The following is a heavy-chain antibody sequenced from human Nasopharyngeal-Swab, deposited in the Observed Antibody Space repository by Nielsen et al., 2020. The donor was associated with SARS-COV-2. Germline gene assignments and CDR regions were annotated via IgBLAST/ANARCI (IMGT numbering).Heavy chain of an antibody. CDR1: GYTLTELS. D-gene: IGHD6-13*01. CDR3: ATGSAAAAGTFGAFDI. V-gene: IGHV1-24*01. CDR2: FDPEDGET. J-gene: IGHJ3*02. Sequence: DSVKVSCKVSGYTLTELSMHWVRQAPGKGLEWMGGFDPEDGETIYAQKFQGRVTMTEDTSTDTAYMELSSPRSEDTAVYYCATGSAAAAGTFGAFDIWGQGTMVTVSS.